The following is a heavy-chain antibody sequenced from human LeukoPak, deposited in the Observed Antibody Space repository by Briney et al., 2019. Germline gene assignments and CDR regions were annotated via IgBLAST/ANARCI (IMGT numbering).Heavy chain of an antibody. Sequence: SETLSLTCTVSGGSISSYYWSWIRQPPGKGLEWIGYIYHSGSTYYNPSLKSRVTISVDTSKNQFSLKLSSVTAADTAVYYCARGDGSYNDAFDIWGQGTMVTVSS. J-gene: IGHJ3*02. V-gene: IGHV4-59*08. D-gene: IGHD1-26*01. CDR1: GGSISSYY. CDR2: IYHSGST. CDR3: ARGDGSYNDAFDI.